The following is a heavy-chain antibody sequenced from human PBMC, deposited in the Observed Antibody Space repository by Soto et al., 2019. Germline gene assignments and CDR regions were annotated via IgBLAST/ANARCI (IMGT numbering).Heavy chain of an antibody. J-gene: IGHJ4*02. CDR2: LTGSGDST. V-gene: IGHV3-23*01. CDR1: GFTFSSFA. Sequence: EVQLLESGGGLVQPGGSLRLSCAASGFTFSSFAMTWVRQAPGKGLEWVSSLTGSGDSTYYADSVKGRFTISRDNSKNTLYLQMNSLRADYTALYYCAKGTAVTTGDMAYWGQGTLVTVSS. CDR3: AKGTAVTTGDMAY. D-gene: IGHD4-17*01.